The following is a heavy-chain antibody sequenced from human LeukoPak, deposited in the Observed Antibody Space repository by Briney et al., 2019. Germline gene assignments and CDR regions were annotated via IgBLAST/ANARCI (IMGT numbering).Heavy chain of an antibody. V-gene: IGHV4-34*01. D-gene: IGHD2-2*01. CDR3: ARGPVVVPAATYYYYHYMDV. Sequence: SETLSLTCAVYGGSFSGYYWSWIRQPPGKGLEWIGEINHSGSTNYNPSLKSRVTISVDTSKNQFSLKLSSVTAADTAVYYCARGPVVVPAATYYYYHYMDVWGKGTTVTVSS. CDR1: GGSFSGYY. CDR2: INHSGST. J-gene: IGHJ6*03.